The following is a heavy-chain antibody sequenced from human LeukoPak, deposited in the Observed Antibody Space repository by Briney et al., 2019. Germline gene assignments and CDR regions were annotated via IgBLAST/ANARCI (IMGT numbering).Heavy chain of an antibody. CDR3: VRVAPPGS. D-gene: IGHD3-10*01. Sequence: PGGSLRLSCAASGFTFNTYYMHWVRQAPGKGLVWVSRINNDGSGPTYADSVKGRFTVSRDNAKNTLYLQMNSLRAEDTAVYYCVRVAPPGSWGQGTLVTVSS. J-gene: IGHJ4*02. V-gene: IGHV3-74*01. CDR1: GFTFNTYY. CDR2: INNDGSGP.